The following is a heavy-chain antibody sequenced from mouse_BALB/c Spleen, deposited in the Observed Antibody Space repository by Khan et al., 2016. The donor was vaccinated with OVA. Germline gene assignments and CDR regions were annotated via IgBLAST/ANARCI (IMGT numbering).Heavy chain of an antibody. CDR3: AIMKPYWYFDL. CDR1: GYSFTNYG. Sequence: QIQLVQSGPELKKPGETVKISCKASGYSFTNYGMNWGTQAPGKGLKWMGWINTYTGEPTYADDFKGRFAFYLETSASTAYLHINNLKNEDTAKYFCAIMKPYWYFDLWGAGTTVTVSS. CDR2: INTYTGEP. J-gene: IGHJ1*01. V-gene: IGHV9-3-1*01.